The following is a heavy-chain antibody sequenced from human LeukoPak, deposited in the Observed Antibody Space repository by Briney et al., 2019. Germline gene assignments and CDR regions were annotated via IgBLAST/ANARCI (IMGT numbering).Heavy chain of an antibody. CDR3: AKEHYYDSSGYSPPSDY. CDR2: ISYDGSNK. J-gene: IGHJ4*02. D-gene: IGHD3-22*01. V-gene: IGHV3-30*18. CDR1: GFTFSSYG. Sequence: PGGSLRLSCAASGFTFSSYGMHWVRQAPGKGLEWVAVISYDGSNKYYADSVKGRFTISRDNSKNTLYLQMNSLRAEDTAVYYCAKEHYYDSSGYSPPSDYWGQGTLVTVSS.